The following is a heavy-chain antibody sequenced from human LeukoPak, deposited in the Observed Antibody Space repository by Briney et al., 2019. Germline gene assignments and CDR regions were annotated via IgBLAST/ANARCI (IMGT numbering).Heavy chain of an antibody. CDR1: GHTLTELS. J-gene: IGHJ4*02. Sequence: ASVKVSCKVSGHTLTELSMHWVRQAPGKGLEWMGGFDPEDGETIYAQKFQGRVTMTEDTSTDTAYMELSSLRSEDTAVYYCATRYYGSGSYYRYFDYWGQGTLVTVSS. CDR3: ATRYYGSGSYYRYFDY. V-gene: IGHV1-24*01. D-gene: IGHD3-10*01. CDR2: FDPEDGET.